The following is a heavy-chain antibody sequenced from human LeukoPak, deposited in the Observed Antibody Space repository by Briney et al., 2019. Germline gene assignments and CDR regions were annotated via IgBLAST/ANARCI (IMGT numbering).Heavy chain of an antibody. D-gene: IGHD6-13*01. V-gene: IGHV1-18*01. J-gene: IGHJ5*02. CDR1: GYTFTSYG. Sequence: ASVKVSCKASGYTFTSYGISWVRQAPGQGLERMGWISAYNGNTNYAQKLQGRVTMTTDTSTSTAYMELRSLRSDDTAVYYCARGRSSWYEGNWFDPWGQGTLVTVSS. CDR3: ARGRSSWYEGNWFDP. CDR2: ISAYNGNT.